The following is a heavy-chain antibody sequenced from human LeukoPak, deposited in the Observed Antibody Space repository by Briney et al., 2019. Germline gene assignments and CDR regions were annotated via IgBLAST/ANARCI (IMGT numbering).Heavy chain of an antibody. CDR1: GGSITSSSYY. J-gene: IGHJ4*02. Sequence: SETLSLTCTVSGGSITSSSYYWGWIRQPPGKGLEWIGSIYYSGSTYYNPSLKSRVSISVDTSKNHFSLKLSSVTAADTAVYYCARLSLSSGSDYWGQGTLVTVSS. D-gene: IGHD3-22*01. V-gene: IGHV4-39*02. CDR3: ARLSLSSGSDY. CDR2: IYYSGST.